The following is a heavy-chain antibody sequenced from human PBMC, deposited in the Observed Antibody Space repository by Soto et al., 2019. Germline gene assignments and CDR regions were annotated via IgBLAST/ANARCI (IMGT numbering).Heavy chain of an antibody. D-gene: IGHD4-17*01. CDR1: GGSISRYY. CDR3: ARAGSNGDSAIDY. Sequence: SEALSLTCTVSGGSISRYYWSWIRQPPGKGLEWIGYIYYSGSTNYNPSLKSRVTISVDTSKNQFSLKLSSVTAADTAVYYCARAGSNGDSAIDYWGQGTLVTVSS. J-gene: IGHJ4*02. CDR2: IYYSGST. V-gene: IGHV4-59*01.